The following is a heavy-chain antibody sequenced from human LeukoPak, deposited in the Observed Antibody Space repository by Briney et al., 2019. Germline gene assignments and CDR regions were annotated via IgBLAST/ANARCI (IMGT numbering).Heavy chain of an antibody. CDR1: GYTFTSYY. J-gene: IGHJ6*03. D-gene: IGHD3-10*01. Sequence: GASVKVSFNASGYTFTSYYMHWVRQAPGQGLEWMGGIIPSFGTTNYSQKFHVRVRITVDKSTSTAYMELSSLRSEDTAVYYCASYGSGSYYNAWDYYYYMDVWGKGTTVTVSS. CDR2: IIPSFGTT. V-gene: IGHV1-69*06. CDR3: ASYGSGSYYNAWDYYYYMDV.